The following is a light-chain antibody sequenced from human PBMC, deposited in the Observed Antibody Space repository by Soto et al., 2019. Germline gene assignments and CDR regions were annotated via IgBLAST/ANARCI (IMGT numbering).Light chain of an antibody. J-gene: IGKJ3*01. V-gene: IGKV3-20*01. Sequence: EIVLTQSPGTLSLSPGERATLSCRASQSVSSSYLAWYQQKPGQAPRLLIYVASSRATGITDRFSGSGSGTDFTLTISRLEPEDVAVYYCQQYGSSPFAFGPGTKVDIK. CDR1: QSVSSSY. CDR3: QQYGSSPFA. CDR2: VAS.